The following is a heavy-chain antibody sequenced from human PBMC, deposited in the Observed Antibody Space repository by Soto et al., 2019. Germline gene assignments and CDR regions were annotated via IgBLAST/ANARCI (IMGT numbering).Heavy chain of an antibody. D-gene: IGHD6-6*01. CDR1: GFTFSNYW. CDR3: VRGASSSNGIDY. CDR2: INIDGSNR. J-gene: IGHJ4*02. Sequence: EVQLVESGGGLVQPGGSLRLSCAASGFTFSNYWMHWVHQAPGKGLVWVARINIDGSNRDYADYVKGRFTISRDDAKNTLYLQLNRLSVDGTALYYCVRGASSSNGIDYWGQGTLVTVAS. V-gene: IGHV3-74*01.